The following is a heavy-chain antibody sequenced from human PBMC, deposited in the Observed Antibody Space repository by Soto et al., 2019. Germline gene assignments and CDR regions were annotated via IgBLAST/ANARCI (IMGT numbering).Heavy chain of an antibody. CDR3: ARAGWLEYDDGLYYYYGMDV. CDR1: GFPFSSYW. CDR2: INSDGSST. J-gene: IGHJ6*02. D-gene: IGHD6-19*01. V-gene: IGHV3-74*01. Sequence: PGGSLRLSCASSGFPFSSYWMHWVRQAPGKGLVWVSRINSDGSSTSYADSVKGRFTISRDNAKNTLYLQMNSLRAEDTAVYYCARAGWLEYDDGLYYYYGMDVWGQGTTVTVSS.